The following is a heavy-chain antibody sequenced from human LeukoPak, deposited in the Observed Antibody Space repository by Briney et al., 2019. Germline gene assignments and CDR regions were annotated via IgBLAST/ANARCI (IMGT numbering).Heavy chain of an antibody. Sequence: PSETLSLTCTVSGGSISSYYWSWIRQPPGKGLEWIGYIYYSGSTNYNPSLKSRVTISVDTSKNQFSLKLSSVTAADTAVYYCARLGAGIINYYGMDVWGQGTTVTVSS. CDR2: IYYSGST. CDR3: ARLGAGIINYYGMDV. J-gene: IGHJ6*02. CDR1: GGSISSYY. V-gene: IGHV4-59*08. D-gene: IGHD3-10*01.